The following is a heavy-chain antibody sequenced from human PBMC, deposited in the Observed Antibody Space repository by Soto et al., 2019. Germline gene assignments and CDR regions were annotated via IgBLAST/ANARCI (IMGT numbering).Heavy chain of an antibody. CDR1: GFPFSSYA. D-gene: IGHD3-22*01. V-gene: IGHV3-30-3*01. Sequence: GGSLTLSCAASGFPFSSYAMHLVRPAPGKGLEWVAVISYDGSNKYYADSVKGRFTISRDNSKNTLYLQMNSLRAEDTAVYYCARDLRLGYYDSSGPFDYWGQGTLVTVSS. CDR3: ARDLRLGYYDSSGPFDY. CDR2: ISYDGSNK. J-gene: IGHJ4*02.